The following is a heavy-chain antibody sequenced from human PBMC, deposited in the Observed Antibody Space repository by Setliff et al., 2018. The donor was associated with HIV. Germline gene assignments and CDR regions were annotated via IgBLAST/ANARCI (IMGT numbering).Heavy chain of an antibody. D-gene: IGHD6-13*01. CDR2: ITPSGGSR. V-gene: IGHV1-46*01. CDR1: GYTFSSYS. CDR3: ATLSSSWTGYFDS. Sequence: ASVKVSCKTSGYTFSSYSLHWVRQGPGQGLEWMGIITPSGGSRSYAQKFQGRLTMTRDMSTSTVHMDLSSLRPEDTAVYYCATLSSSWTGYFDSWGQGTLVTVSS. J-gene: IGHJ4*02.